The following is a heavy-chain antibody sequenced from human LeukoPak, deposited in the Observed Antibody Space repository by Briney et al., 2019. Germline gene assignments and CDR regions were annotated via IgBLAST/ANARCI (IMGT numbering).Heavy chain of an antibody. Sequence: SETLSLTCAVYGGSFSGYYWSWIRQPPGKGLEWIGSIYYSGSTYYNPSLKSRVTISVDTSKNQFSLKLSSVTAADTAVYYCARHTEDFWSGYANWFDPWGQGTLVAVSS. J-gene: IGHJ5*02. D-gene: IGHD3-3*01. CDR1: GGSFSGYY. V-gene: IGHV4-34*01. CDR2: IYYSGST. CDR3: ARHTEDFWSGYANWFDP.